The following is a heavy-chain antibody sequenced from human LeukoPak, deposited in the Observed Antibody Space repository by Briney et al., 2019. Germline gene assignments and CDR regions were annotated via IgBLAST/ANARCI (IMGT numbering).Heavy chain of an antibody. CDR3: AKHVSWELRQLDY. V-gene: IGHV3-23*01. Sequence: PGGSLRLSCAASGFTFSSYAMHWVRQAPGKGLEWVSAISGSGGSTYYADSVKGRFTISRDNSKNTLYLQMNSLRAEDTAVYYCAKHVSWELRQLDYWGQGTLVTVSS. CDR2: ISGSGGST. J-gene: IGHJ4*02. D-gene: IGHD1-7*01. CDR1: GFTFSSYA.